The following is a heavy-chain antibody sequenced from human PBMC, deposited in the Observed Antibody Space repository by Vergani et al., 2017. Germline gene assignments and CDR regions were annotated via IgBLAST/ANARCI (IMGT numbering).Heavy chain of an antibody. CDR3: AREGGEETALDY. CDR2: INPIFGTT. CDR1: GCTFSSYA. Sequence: QVQLVQSGAEVKKPGSSVKVSCKASGCTFSSYAISWVRQAPGQGLEWMGGINPIFGTTNYAQKFQGRVTITADESTSTAYMELSSLRSEDTAVYYCAREGGEETALDYWGQGTLVTVSS. J-gene: IGHJ4*02. D-gene: IGHD3-16*01. V-gene: IGHV1-69*01.